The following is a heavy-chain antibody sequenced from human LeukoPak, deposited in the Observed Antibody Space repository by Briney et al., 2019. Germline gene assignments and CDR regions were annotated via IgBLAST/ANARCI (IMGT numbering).Heavy chain of an antibody. D-gene: IGHD5-18*01. CDR3: ARHLEGYSYGSYYFDY. V-gene: IGHV5-51*01. CDR2: IYPGDSDT. Sequence: GESLKISCKGSGYSFTSYWIGWVRQMPGKGLEWMGIIYPGDSDTRYSPSFQGQVTISADKSISTAYLQWSSLKASDTAMYYCARHLEGYSYGSYYFDYWGQGTLVTVSS. J-gene: IGHJ4*02. CDR1: GYSFTSYW.